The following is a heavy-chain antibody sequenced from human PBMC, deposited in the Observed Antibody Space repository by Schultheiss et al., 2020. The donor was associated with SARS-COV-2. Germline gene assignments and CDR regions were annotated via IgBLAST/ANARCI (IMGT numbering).Heavy chain of an antibody. CDR1: GFTFSNYT. CDR3: AKDPIAAAGTGWFDP. D-gene: IGHD6-13*01. V-gene: IGHV3-21*01. J-gene: IGHJ5*02. Sequence: GGSLRLSCAASGFTFSNYTMNWVRQAPGKGLEWVSSISSSSTYIYYADSVKGRFTVSRDNAKNSLYLQMSSLRAEDTAVYYCAKDPIAAAGTGWFDPWGQGTLVTVSS. CDR2: ISSSSTYI.